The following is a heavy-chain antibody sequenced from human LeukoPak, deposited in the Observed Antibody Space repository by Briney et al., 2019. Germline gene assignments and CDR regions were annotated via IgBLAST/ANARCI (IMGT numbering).Heavy chain of an antibody. D-gene: IGHD6-25*01. V-gene: IGHV4-30-2*01. CDR2: IYHSGST. CDR3: ARSRETSYSSAYDY. CDR1: GGSISSGGYD. Sequence: SETLSLTCTVSGGSISSGGYDWSWLRQPPGKGLEWIGYIYHSGSTYYNPSLKSRVTISVDRSKNQFSLKLSSVTAADTAVYYCARSRETSYSSAYDYWGQGTLVTVSS. J-gene: IGHJ4*02.